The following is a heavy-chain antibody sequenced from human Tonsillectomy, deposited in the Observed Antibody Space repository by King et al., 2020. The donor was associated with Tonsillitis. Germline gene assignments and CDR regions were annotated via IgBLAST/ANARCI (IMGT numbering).Heavy chain of an antibody. J-gene: IGHJ6*02. CDR3: AKAYCSGGTCYPGGHYYGMDV. V-gene: IGHV3-43*01. CDR2: ISWYGGSS. CDR1: GFTFDDYT. D-gene: IGHD2-15*01. Sequence: VQLVESGGVVVQPGGSLRLSCAASGFTFDDYTMHWVRQAPGKGLEWVSLISWYGGSSYYADSVKGRFTISRDKSKNSLYLQMNSLRSEDTALYYCAKAYCSGGTCYPGGHYYGMDVWGQGTTVTVSS.